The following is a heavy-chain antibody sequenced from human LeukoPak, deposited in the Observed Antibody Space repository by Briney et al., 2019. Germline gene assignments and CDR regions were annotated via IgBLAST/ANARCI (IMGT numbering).Heavy chain of an antibody. J-gene: IGHJ6*02. CDR1: GFSFTDYY. CDR3: ARGDSSSWYPRDYYYGMDV. Sequence: GGSLRLSCAASGFSFTDYYMNWIRQAPGRGLEWVAYISGSASTTYYADSVKGRFTISRDNAKDSLYLQMNSLRAEDTAVYYCARGDSSSWYPRDYYYGMDVWVQGTTVT. CDR2: ISGSASTT. V-gene: IGHV3-11*01. D-gene: IGHD6-13*01.